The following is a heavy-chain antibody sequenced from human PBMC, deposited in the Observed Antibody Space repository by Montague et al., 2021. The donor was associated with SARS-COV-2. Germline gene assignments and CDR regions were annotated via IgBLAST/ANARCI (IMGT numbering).Heavy chain of an antibody. J-gene: IGHJ6*02. D-gene: IGHD5-12*01. CDR1: GFTFSSYG. Sequence: SLRLSCAASGFTFSSYGMHWVRQAPGKGLEWVAVIWYDGSNKYYADSVKGQFTISRDNSKNTLYLQMNSLRAEDTAVYYCAGESGGGYYYYGMDVWGQGTTVTVSS. CDR2: IWYDGSNK. V-gene: IGHV3-33*01. CDR3: AGESGGGYYYYGMDV.